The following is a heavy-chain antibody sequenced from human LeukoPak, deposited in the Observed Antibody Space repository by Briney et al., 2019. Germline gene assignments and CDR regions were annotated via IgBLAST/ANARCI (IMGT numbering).Heavy chain of an antibody. D-gene: IGHD2-15*01. Sequence: GGSLRLSCTASGFTFSSYGMHWVRQAPGKGLEWVSFIRLDGSEKYYADSVRGRFTISRDTSKNTLSLQMTSLRAEATALYCCAKDVYDCSGGACPQDYSVTAGWGQGTTVTVSS. V-gene: IGHV3-30*02. J-gene: IGHJ6*02. CDR2: IRLDGSEK. CDR3: AKDVYDCSGGACPQDYSVTAG. CDR1: GFTFSSYG.